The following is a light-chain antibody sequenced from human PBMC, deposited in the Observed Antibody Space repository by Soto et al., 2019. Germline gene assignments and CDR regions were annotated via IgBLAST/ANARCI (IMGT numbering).Light chain of an antibody. CDR2: EVT. Sequence: QSVLTQPPSASGSPGQSVTISCTGTSSDVDIYNYVSWYQQHPGKAPKLIIYEVTKRPSGVPDRFSGSKSGNTASLTVSGLQTEYEAEYSCSSYAGSNTLVFGTGTEVTVL. CDR3: SSYAGSNTLV. V-gene: IGLV2-8*01. J-gene: IGLJ1*01. CDR1: SSDVDIYNY.